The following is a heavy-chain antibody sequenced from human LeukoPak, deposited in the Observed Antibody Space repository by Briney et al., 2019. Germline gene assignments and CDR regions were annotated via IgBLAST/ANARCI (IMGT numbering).Heavy chain of an antibody. CDR3: ARAGGEDYFDY. J-gene: IGHJ4*02. Sequence: GGSLRLSCAASGFTFSSYWMHWVRQAPGKGLVWVSRINSDGSSTSYADSVKGRFTISRDNAKNTLYLQMNSLRAEDTAVYYRARAGGEDYFDYWGQGTLVTVSS. D-gene: IGHD2-21*01. CDR1: GFTFSSYW. V-gene: IGHV3-74*01. CDR2: INSDGSST.